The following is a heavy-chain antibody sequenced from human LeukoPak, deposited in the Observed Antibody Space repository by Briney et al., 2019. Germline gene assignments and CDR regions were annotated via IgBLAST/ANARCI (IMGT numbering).Heavy chain of an antibody. CDR3: AKEFDY. CDR2: ISYDGSNK. Sequence: PGGSLRLSCAASGFTFSSYGMHWVRQAPGKGLEWVAVISYDGSNKYYADSVKGRFTISRDNSKNTLYLQMNSLRAEDTAVYYCAKEFDYWAREPWSPSPQ. J-gene: IGHJ4*02. V-gene: IGHV3-30*18. CDR1: GFTFSSYG.